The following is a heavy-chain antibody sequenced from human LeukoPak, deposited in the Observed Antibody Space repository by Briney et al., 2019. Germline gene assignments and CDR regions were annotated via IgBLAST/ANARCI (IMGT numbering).Heavy chain of an antibody. CDR2: INHSGST. CDR1: GGSFSGYY. D-gene: IGHD2-2*01. J-gene: IGHJ6*02. V-gene: IGHV4-34*01. Sequence: SETLSLTCAVYGGSFSGYYWSWIRQPPGKGLEWIGEINHSGSTNYNPSLKSRVTISVDTSKNQFSLKLSPVTAADTAVYYCARGGSLIVVVPAATYGMDVWGQGTTVTVSS. CDR3: ARGGSLIVVVPAATYGMDV.